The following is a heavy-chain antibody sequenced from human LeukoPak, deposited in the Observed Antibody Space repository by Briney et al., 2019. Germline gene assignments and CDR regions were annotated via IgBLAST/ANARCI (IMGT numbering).Heavy chain of an antibody. CDR3: AKDLPVDL. V-gene: IGHV3-23*01. Sequence: GGTLRLSCAASGFTFNTYGMTWVRQAQGRGLEWVSTISDTGSNTHYADSVRGRFTISRDNSKNTLSLQMNSLRVEDTALYYCAKDLPVDLWGQGTMVTVSS. CDR1: GFTFNTYG. CDR2: ISDTGSNT. J-gene: IGHJ3*01.